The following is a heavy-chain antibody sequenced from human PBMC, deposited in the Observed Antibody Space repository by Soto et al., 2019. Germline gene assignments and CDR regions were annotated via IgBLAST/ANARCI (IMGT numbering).Heavy chain of an antibody. D-gene: IGHD3-3*01. J-gene: IGHJ4*02. V-gene: IGHV3-30*18. Sequence: QVQLVESGGGVVQPGRSLRLSCAASGFTFSTYGMHWVRQAPGKGLEWVAVISYDGNTEYYADSVKGRLTISRDNSKNTLYLQMSSLRAEDTAVYYCAKNKGATYDFWSGPEYWGQGTLVTVSS. CDR1: GFTFSTYG. CDR2: ISYDGNTE. CDR3: AKNKGATYDFWSGPEY.